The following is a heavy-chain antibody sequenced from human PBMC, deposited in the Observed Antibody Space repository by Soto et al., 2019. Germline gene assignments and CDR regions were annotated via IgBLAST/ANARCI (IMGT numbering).Heavy chain of an antibody. CDR1: GGSISSSSYY. V-gene: IGHV4-39*01. CDR2: IYYSGST. D-gene: IGHD6-6*01. J-gene: IGHJ4*02. CDR3: ARRRSSSSDDYFDY. Sequence: QLQLQESGPGLVKPSETLSLTCTVSGGSISSSSYYWGWIRQPPGKGLEWIGSIYYSGSTYYNPSLKSRVTISVDTSRNQLSLKLSSVTGADTAVYYCARRRSSSSDDYFDYWGQGTLVTVSS.